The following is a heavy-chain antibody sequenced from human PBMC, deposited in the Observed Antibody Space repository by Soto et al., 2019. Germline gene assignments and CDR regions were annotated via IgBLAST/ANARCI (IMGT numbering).Heavy chain of an antibody. CDR1: GFAFSVYP. CDR2: INNDDSTI. J-gene: IGHJ6*02. D-gene: IGHD3-10*01. V-gene: IGHV3-74*01. Sequence: GGSLRLSCAASGFAFSVYPMHWVRQAPGKGLVWVSRINNDDSTIHYADSVRGRFTISRDNAKNSLYLQMNSLRAEDTAVYFCAKSGYYYGMDVWGQGTTVTVSS. CDR3: AKSGYYYGMDV.